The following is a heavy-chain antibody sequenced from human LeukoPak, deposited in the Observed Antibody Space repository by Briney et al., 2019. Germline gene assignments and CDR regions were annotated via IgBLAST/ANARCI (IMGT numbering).Heavy chain of an antibody. CDR2: INYSGST. D-gene: IGHD3-10*01. Sequence: SETLSLTCTVPGGSISSYYWSWIRQSPGKGLEWIGYINYSGSTTYNPSLKSRLAISVHSSKNQFSLELTSVTAADTAVYYCAGYGSARYYYYMDVWGKGTTVTVSS. V-gene: IGHV4-59*01. CDR1: GGSISSYY. J-gene: IGHJ6*03. CDR3: AGYGSARYYYYMDV.